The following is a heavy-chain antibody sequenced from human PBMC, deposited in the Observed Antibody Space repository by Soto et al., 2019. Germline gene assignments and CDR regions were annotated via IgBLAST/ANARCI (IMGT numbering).Heavy chain of an antibody. V-gene: IGHV3-33*01. CDR1: GFTFSSYG. CDR2: IWYDGSNK. J-gene: IGHJ5*02. CDR3: ARGRGWKGNWFDP. D-gene: IGHD1-1*01. Sequence: QVQLVESGGGVVQPGRSLRLSCAASGFTFSSYGMHWVRQAPGKGLEWVAVIWYDGSNKYYADSVKGRFTISRDNSKNTLYLQMNSLRAEDTAVYYCARGRGWKGNWFDPWGQGTLVTVSS.